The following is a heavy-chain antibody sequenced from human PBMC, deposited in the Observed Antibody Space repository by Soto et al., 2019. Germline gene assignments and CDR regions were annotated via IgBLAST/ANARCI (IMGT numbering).Heavy chain of an antibody. CDR2: ASASGSGT. J-gene: IGHJ4*02. CDR3: ARDWAPGYFDY. V-gene: IGHV3-23*01. D-gene: IGHD3-16*01. CDR1: GFTFSDFA. Sequence: GSLRLSCAASGFTFSDFAMAWVRQAPGKGLEWVSSASASGSGTYYADSVKGRFTISRDNSKNTLYLQMNSLRAEDTAVYYCARDWAPGYFDYWGQGTLVTVSS.